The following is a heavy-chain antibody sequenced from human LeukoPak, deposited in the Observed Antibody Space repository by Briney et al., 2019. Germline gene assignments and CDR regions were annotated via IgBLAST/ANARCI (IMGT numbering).Heavy chain of an antibody. Sequence: GASVKVSCKASGYTFTSYGISWVRQAPGQGLEWMGWISAYNGNTNCAQKLQGRVTMTTDTSTSTAYMELRSLRSDDTAVYYCARGPWFSYGDYENYFDYWGQGTLVTVSS. CDR1: GYTFTSYG. D-gene: IGHD4-17*01. CDR3: ARGPWFSYGDYENYFDY. V-gene: IGHV1-18*01. J-gene: IGHJ4*02. CDR2: ISAYNGNT.